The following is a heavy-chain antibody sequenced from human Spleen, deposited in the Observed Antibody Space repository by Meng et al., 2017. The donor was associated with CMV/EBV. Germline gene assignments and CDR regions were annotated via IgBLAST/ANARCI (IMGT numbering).Heavy chain of an antibody. CDR1: GSTFSDYN. J-gene: IGHJ3*02. Sequence: GESLKISCAASGSTFSDYNMNWVRQAPGKGLEWVSSISSSSSYIYYADSVKGRFTISRDNAKNSLYLQMNSLRAEDTAVYYCARTAYDSSGYDAFNIWGQGTMVTVSS. D-gene: IGHD3-22*01. V-gene: IGHV3-21*01. CDR2: ISSSSSYI. CDR3: ARTAYDSSGYDAFNI.